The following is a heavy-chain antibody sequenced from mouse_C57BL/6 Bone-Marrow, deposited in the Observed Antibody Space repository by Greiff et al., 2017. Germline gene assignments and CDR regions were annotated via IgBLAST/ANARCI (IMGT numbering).Heavy chain of an antibody. J-gene: IGHJ1*03. D-gene: IGHD1-1*01. CDR2: IDPETGGT. CDR3: TRSPITTVVATVWYFDV. Sequence: QLQLQQSGAELVRPGASVTLSCKASGYPFTDYEMHWVKPTPVHGLEWIGAIDPETGGTAYNQKFKGTAILTADKYYNTAYMELRSLTSVAYAVYYCTRSPITTVVATVWYFDVWGTGTTVTVSS. V-gene: IGHV1-15*01. CDR1: GYPFTDYE.